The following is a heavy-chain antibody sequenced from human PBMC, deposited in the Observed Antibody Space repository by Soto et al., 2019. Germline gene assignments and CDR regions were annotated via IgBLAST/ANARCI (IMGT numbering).Heavy chain of an antibody. V-gene: IGHV1-18*01. D-gene: IGHD5-18*01. J-gene: IGHJ3*02. CDR2: ISGYNGNT. Sequence: GASVKVSCKASGYIFTSYGISWVRQARGQGLEWMGRISGYNGNTNYARTLRGRLTLTTDTSTSTAYMELRSLRSDDTAVYYCARDQDSYGPFDIWGQGTMVTVS. CDR3: ARDQDSYGPFDI. CDR1: GYIFTSYG.